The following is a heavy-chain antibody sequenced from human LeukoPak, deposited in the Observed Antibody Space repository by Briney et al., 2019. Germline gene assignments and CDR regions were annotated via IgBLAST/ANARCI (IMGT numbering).Heavy chain of an antibody. D-gene: IGHD4-17*01. J-gene: IGHJ4*02. CDR2: IKQDGSEK. V-gene: IGHV3-7*01. CDR1: GFTFSSYW. CDR3: ARDFVVGDYVAAYFGY. Sequence: PGGSLRLSCAASGFTFSSYWMSWVRQAPGKGLEWVANIKQDGSEKYYVDSVKGRFTISRDNAKNSLYLQMNSLRAEDTAVYYCARDFVVGDYVAAYFGYWGQGTLVTVSS.